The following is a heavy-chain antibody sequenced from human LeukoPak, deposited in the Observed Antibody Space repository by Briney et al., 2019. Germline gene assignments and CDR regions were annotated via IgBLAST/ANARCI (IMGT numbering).Heavy chain of an antibody. V-gene: IGHV4-34*01. CDR3: ARRGYSPAGFDY. J-gene: IGHJ4*02. CDR1: GGSFSGYY. Sequence: NASETLSLTCAVYGGSFSGYYWSWIRQPPGKGLEWIGEINHSGSTNYNPSLKSRVTISVDTSKNQFSLKLSSVTAADTAVYYCARRGYSPAGFDYWGQGTLVTVSS. CDR2: INHSGST. D-gene: IGHD6-13*01.